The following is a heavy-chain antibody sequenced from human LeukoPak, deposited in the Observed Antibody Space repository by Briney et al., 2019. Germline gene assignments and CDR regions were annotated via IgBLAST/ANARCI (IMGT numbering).Heavy chain of an antibody. J-gene: IGHJ4*02. V-gene: IGHV1-2*02. CDR2: INPNSGGT. CDR1: GYTFTGYY. D-gene: IGHD6-13*01. Sequence: ASVKVSCKASGYTFTGYYMHWVRQAPGQGLEWMGWINPNSGGTNYAQKFQGRVTMTRDTSISTAYMELSRLRSGDTAVYYCARDEPSKYSSSWFYAGGVSDYWGQGTLVTVSS. CDR3: ARDEPSKYSSSWFYAGGVSDY.